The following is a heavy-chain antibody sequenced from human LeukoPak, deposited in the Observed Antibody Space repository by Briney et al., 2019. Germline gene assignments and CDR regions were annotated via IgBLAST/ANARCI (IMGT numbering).Heavy chain of an antibody. CDR2: ISWNSGSI. Sequence: GGSLRLSCAASGFTFDDYAMHWVRQAPGKGLEWVSGISWNSGSIGYADSEKGRFTISRDNAKNSLYLQMNSLRAEDTALYYCAKDMLGYSYGWNAFDIWGQGTMVTVSS. CDR1: GFTFDDYA. D-gene: IGHD5-18*01. J-gene: IGHJ3*02. CDR3: AKDMLGYSYGWNAFDI. V-gene: IGHV3-9*01.